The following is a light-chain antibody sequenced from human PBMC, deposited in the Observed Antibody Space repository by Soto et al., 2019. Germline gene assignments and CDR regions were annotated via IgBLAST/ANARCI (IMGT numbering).Light chain of an antibody. CDR3: QVWDSSSDPSV. CDR2: YDS. V-gene: IGLV3-21*04. CDR1: NIGSKS. J-gene: IGLJ3*02. Sequence: SYELTQPPSVSVAPGKTARITCGGNNIGSKSVHWYQQKPGQAPVLVIYYDSDRPSGIPERFSGSNSGNTATLTISRVEAGDEADYYCQVWDSSSDPSVFCGGTKLTVL.